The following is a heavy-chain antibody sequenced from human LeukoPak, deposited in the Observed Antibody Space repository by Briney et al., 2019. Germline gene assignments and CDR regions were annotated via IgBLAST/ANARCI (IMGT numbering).Heavy chain of an antibody. D-gene: IGHD6-13*01. J-gene: IGHJ4*02. CDR3: ARATAAAGTVYFDY. Sequence: PSETLSLTCTVSGGSISSYYWSWIRQPAGKGLEWIGRIYTSGSTNYNPSLKSRVTMSVDTSKNQFSLKLSSVTAADTAVYYCARATAAAGTVYFDYWGQGTLVTVSS. CDR2: IYTSGST. V-gene: IGHV4-4*07. CDR1: GGSISSYY.